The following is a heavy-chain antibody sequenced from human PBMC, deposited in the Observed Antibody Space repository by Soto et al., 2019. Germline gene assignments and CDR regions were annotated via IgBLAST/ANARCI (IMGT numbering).Heavy chain of an antibody. D-gene: IGHD2-15*01. Sequence: PGGSLRLSCAASGFTFSTYAIHWVRQAPGKGLEWVAVISSTGSNKYYADSVKGRFTISRDNSKNTLYLQMNTLRPGDTAVYYCARAILSGRSSPLDYWGQGTLVTVSS. CDR3: ARAILSGRSSPLDY. V-gene: IGHV3-30-3*01. CDR2: ISSTGSNK. J-gene: IGHJ4*02. CDR1: GFTFSTYA.